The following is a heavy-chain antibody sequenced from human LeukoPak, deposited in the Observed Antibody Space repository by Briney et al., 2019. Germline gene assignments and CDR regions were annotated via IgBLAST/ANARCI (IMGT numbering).Heavy chain of an antibody. J-gene: IGHJ3*01. V-gene: IGHV4-38-2*02. CDR1: GYSISSGYY. CDR2: FYDSGST. CDR3: ARNRPYFADGFDF. D-gene: IGHD2/OR15-2a*01. Sequence: PSETLSLTCTVSGYSISSGYYWGWIRQPPGRGLEWIGSFYDSGSTYYNPSLKSRVTISVDTSQNQFSMQLSSVTAADTAVYYCARNRPYFADGFDFWGQGTMVTVSS.